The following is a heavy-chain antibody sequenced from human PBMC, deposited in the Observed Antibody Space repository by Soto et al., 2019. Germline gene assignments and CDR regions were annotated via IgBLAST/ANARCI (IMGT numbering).Heavy chain of an antibody. CDR1: GFTFSSYA. CDR2: LSASGGST. J-gene: IGHJ4*02. V-gene: IGHV3-23*01. D-gene: IGHD6-13*01. Sequence: EVHVLESGGGLVQPGGSLRLSCTASGFTFSSYAMSWVRQAPGKGLEWVSSLSASGGSTYYADSVKGRFTISRDNSKSTVYLQMNSLRAEDTAIYYCAKGGIGEAGLEYWGQGTLVTVSS. CDR3: AKGGIGEAGLEY.